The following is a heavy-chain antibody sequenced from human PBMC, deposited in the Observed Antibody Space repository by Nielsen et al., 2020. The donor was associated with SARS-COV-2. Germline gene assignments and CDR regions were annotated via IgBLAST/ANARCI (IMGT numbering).Heavy chain of an antibody. Sequence: SETLSLTSTVPGRSISSGGYYWSWIRHHPGKGLEWIGYIYFSGRTCYNPSLKSRVTISVDTSKNQFSLSLRSVTAADTAVYYCARESSGYDHYNYGMDVWGQGTTVTVSS. CDR3: ARESSGYDHYNYGMDV. CDR1: GRSISSGGYY. D-gene: IGHD5-12*01. CDR2: IYFSGRT. V-gene: IGHV4-31*03. J-gene: IGHJ6*02.